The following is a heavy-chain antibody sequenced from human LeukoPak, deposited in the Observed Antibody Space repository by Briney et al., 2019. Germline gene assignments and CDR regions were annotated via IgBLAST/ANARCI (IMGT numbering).Heavy chain of an antibody. D-gene: IGHD4-23*01. J-gene: IGHJ5*02. Sequence: SVKVSCKASGGTFSSYTISWVRQAPGQGLEWMGRIIPILGIANYAQKFQGRVTITADKSTSTAYMELSSLRSEDTAVYYCAREGYGGYNWFDPWGQGTLVTVSS. CDR3: AREGYGGYNWFDP. CDR2: IIPILGIA. V-gene: IGHV1-69*04. CDR1: GGTFSSYT.